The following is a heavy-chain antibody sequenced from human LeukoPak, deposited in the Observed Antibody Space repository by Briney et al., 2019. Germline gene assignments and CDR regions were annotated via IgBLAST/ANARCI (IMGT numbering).Heavy chain of an antibody. CDR1: RFTFNNYA. D-gene: IGHD2-2*01. CDR3: ARRRCSSTSCSLDY. J-gene: IGHJ4*02. Sequence: GGSLRPSCAASRFTFNNYAMSWVRQAPGKGLEWVSAISGSGGSTYYADSVKGRFTISRDNSKNTLYLQMNSLRAEDTAVYYCARRRCSSTSCSLDYWGQGTLVTVSS. CDR2: ISGSGGST. V-gene: IGHV3-23*01.